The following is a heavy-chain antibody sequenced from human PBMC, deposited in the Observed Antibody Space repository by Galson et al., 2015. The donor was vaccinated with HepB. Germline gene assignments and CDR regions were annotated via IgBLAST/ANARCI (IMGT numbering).Heavy chain of an antibody. D-gene: IGHD5-18*01. CDR2: INPSGGST. J-gene: IGHJ6*02. Sequence: SVKVSCKASGYTFTSYYMHWARQAPGQGLEWMGIINPSGGSTSYAQKFQGRVTMTRDTSTSTVYMELSSLRSEDTAVYYCATTAMVYSSYYYYGMDVWGQGTTVTVSS. V-gene: IGHV1-46*01. CDR3: ATTAMVYSSYYYYGMDV. CDR1: GYTFTSYY.